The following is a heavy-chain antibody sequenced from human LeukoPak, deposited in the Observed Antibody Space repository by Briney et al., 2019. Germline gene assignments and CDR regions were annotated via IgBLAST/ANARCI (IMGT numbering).Heavy chain of an antibody. J-gene: IGHJ4*02. V-gene: IGHV3-30*02. CDR1: GFTFSSYA. D-gene: IGHD3-10*01. Sequence: GGSLRLSCEASGFTFSSYAMSWVRQAPGKGLEWVAFIGYDGSKMYYVDSVKGRFTISRDNSENTLYPQMNSLRTEDTALYYCAKDNRNYYIDYWGQGTLVTVSS. CDR3: AKDNRNYYIDY. CDR2: IGYDGSKM.